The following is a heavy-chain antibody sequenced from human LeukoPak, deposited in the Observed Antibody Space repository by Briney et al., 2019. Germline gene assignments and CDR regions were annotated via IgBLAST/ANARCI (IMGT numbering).Heavy chain of an antibody. D-gene: IGHD2-2*01. CDR3: AGVDRSPDIVVVPAAIIRPGAFDI. J-gene: IGHJ3*02. V-gene: IGHV1-18*01. CDR2: ISAYNGNT. CDR1: GYTFTSYG. Sequence: EASVKVSCKASGYTFTSYGISWVRQAPGQGLEWMGWISAYNGNTNYAQKLQGRVTMTTDTSTSPASMELRSPRSDDTPVYYCAGVDRSPDIVVVPAAIIRPGAFDIWGQGTMVTVSS.